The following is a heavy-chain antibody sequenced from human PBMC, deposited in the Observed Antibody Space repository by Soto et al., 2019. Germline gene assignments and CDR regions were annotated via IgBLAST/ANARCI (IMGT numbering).Heavy chain of an antibody. CDR1: GFTFSSYG. CDR3: AKTLFPAEPSTMGY. CDR2: ISYDGSNK. V-gene: IGHV3-30*18. J-gene: IGHJ4*02. D-gene: IGHD2-8*01. Sequence: LRLSCAASGFTFSSYGMHWVRQAPGKGLEWVAVISYDGSNKYYADSVKGRFTISRDNSKNTLYLQMNSLRAEDTAVYYCAKTLFPAEPSTMGYWGQGTLVTVSS.